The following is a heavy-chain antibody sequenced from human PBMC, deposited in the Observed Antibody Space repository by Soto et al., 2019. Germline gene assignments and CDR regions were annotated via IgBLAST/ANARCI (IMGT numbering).Heavy chain of an antibody. Sequence: EGSVRLSCAASGFTFSSYAMSWVRQAPGKGLEWVSAISGSGGSTYYADSVKGRFTISRDNSKNTLYLQMNSLRAEDTAVYYCAKKYYGSGGLDYWGQGTLVTVSS. V-gene: IGHV3-23*01. D-gene: IGHD3-10*01. CDR1: GFTFSSYA. CDR3: AKKYYGSGGLDY. J-gene: IGHJ4*02. CDR2: ISGSGGST.